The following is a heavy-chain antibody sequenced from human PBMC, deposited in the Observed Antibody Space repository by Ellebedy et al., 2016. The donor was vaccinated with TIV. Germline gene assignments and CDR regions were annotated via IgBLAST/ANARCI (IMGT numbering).Heavy chain of an antibody. J-gene: IGHJ4*02. CDR2: IYYSGST. Sequence: MPSETLSLTCTVSGGSISSSSYYWGWIRQPPGKGLEWIGSIYYSGSTYYNPSLKSRVTISVDTSKNQFSLKLSPVTAADTAVYYCARLSDDIVVVVAATGAFDYWGQGTLVTVSS. D-gene: IGHD2-15*01. CDR1: GGSISSSSYY. V-gene: IGHV4-39*01. CDR3: ARLSDDIVVVVAATGAFDY.